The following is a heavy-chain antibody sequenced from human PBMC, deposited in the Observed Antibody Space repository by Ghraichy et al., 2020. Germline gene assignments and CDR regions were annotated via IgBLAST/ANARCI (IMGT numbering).Heavy chain of an antibody. V-gene: IGHV4-39*01. Sequence: SETLSLTCTVSGGSISSSSYYWGWIRQPPGKGLEWIGSIYYSGSTYYNPSLKSRVTISVDTSKNQFSLKLSSVTAADTAVYYCAPLWRGKGNNGVGYGMDVWGQGTTVTVSS. CDR2: IYYSGST. D-gene: IGHD3-3*01. CDR1: GGSISSSSYY. CDR3: APLWRGKGNNGVGYGMDV. J-gene: IGHJ6*02.